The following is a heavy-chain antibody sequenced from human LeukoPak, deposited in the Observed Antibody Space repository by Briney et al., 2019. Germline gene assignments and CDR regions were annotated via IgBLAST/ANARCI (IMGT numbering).Heavy chain of an antibody. J-gene: IGHJ4*02. D-gene: IGHD3-10*01. CDR2: TNDSGST. CDR1: GGSFSGYY. CDR3: ARGLWFGESRPYYYDY. Sequence: PSETLSLTCAVYGGSFSGYYWSWLRQPPGKGLEWIGETNDSGSTNYNPSLKSRVTISVDTSMNQFSLKLSSVTAADTAEYYCARGLWFGESRPYYYDYWGQGNLVTVST. V-gene: IGHV4-34*01.